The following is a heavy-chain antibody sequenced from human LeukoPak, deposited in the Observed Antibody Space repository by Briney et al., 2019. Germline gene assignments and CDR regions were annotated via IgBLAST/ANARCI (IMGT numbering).Heavy chain of an antibody. Sequence: SETLSLTCSVSGDSISYYYWTWIRQPAGKGLEWIGRIYSNGGTNYNPSLNSRVTMSIDTAKNQFSLNLSPVTAADTAIYYCARVHNSGPGYCSGTSCYRLGGWFDTWGQGTLVTVSS. CDR1: GDSISYYY. J-gene: IGHJ5*02. CDR2: IYSNGGT. CDR3: ARVHNSGPGYCSGTSCYRLGGWFDT. D-gene: IGHD2-2*02. V-gene: IGHV4-4*07.